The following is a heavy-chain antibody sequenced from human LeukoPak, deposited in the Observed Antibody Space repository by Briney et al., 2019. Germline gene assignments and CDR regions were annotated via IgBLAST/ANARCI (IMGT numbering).Heavy chain of an antibody. D-gene: IGHD3-22*01. Sequence: GGSLRLSCAASGFTFSDYYMSWIRQAPGKGLEWVSYISSSGSTIYYADSVKGRFTISRDSAKNSLYLQMNSLRAEDTAVYYCARGRANYYDSSEYDYWGQGTLVTVSS. V-gene: IGHV3-11*01. J-gene: IGHJ4*02. CDR3: ARGRANYYDSSEYDY. CDR1: GFTFSDYY. CDR2: ISSSGSTI.